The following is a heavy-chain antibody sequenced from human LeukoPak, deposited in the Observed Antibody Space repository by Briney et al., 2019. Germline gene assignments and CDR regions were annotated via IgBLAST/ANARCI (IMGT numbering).Heavy chain of an antibody. D-gene: IGHD6-6*01. CDR2: INTNTGNP. V-gene: IGHV7-4-1*02. Sequence: ASVKVSCKASGYTFISYVMTWVRQAPGQGLEWMGWINTNTGNPTYAQGFTGRFVFSLDTSVSTAYLQISSLKAEDTAVYYCARAHSYSTSSLPGYWGQGTLVTVSS. J-gene: IGHJ4*02. CDR3: ARAHSYSTSSLPGY. CDR1: GYTFISYV.